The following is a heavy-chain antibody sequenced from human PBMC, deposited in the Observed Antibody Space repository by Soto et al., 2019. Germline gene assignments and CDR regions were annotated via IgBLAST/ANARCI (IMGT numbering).Heavy chain of an antibody. Sequence: QITLKESGPTLVKPTQTLTLTCTFSGFSLSTSGVGVAWIRQPPGKALEWLALIYWDDDKRYRPSLESRLTITKDTSKNQVVLTMPNMDSVDTATYYCAYLPCSGGSCYWFSFSGMDGWGQVTTVTVSS. V-gene: IGHV2-5*02. CDR2: IYWDDDK. CDR1: GFSLSTSGVG. CDR3: AYLPCSGGSCYWFSFSGMDG. D-gene: IGHD2-15*01. J-gene: IGHJ6*02.